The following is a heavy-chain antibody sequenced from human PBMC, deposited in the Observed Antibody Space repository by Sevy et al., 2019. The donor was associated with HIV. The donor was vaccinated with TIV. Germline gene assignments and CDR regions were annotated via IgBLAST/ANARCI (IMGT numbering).Heavy chain of an antibody. J-gene: IGHJ3*02. D-gene: IGHD3-22*01. CDR2: ISYDGNNK. CDR3: AREDGDDSPFDI. CDR1: RFTFSSYS. V-gene: IGHV3-30-3*01. Sequence: GGSLRLSCAASRFTFSSYSMHWVRQAPGKGLEWVAIISYDGNNKYYADSVKGRFTISRDNSKNTLDLQMNSLRAEDRAGCYCAREDGDDSPFDIWGQGTMVTVSS.